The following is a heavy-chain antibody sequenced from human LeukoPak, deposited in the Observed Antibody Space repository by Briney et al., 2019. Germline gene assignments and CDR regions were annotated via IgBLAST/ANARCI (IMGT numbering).Heavy chain of an antibody. V-gene: IGHV3-30-3*01. J-gene: IGHJ3*02. CDR3: ARDPLEMATIYAFDI. Sequence: GGSPRLSCAASGFTFSSYAMHWVRQAPGNGLEWVAVISYDGSNKYYADSVKGRFTISRDNSKNTLYLQMNSLRAEDTAVYYCARDPLEMATIYAFDIWGQGTMVTVSS. CDR2: ISYDGSNK. D-gene: IGHD5-24*01. CDR1: GFTFSSYA.